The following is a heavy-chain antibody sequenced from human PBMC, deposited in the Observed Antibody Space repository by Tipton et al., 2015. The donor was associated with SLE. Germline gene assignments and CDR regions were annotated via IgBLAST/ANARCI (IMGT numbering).Heavy chain of an antibody. Sequence: SLRLSCAASGFTFDDYAMSWVRQAPGKGLEWVSAISGSGGSTYYADSVKGRFTISRDNSKNTLYLQMNSLRAEDTAVYYCAKVTAMVQGVIRDWGQGTLVTVSS. V-gene: IGHV3-23*01. D-gene: IGHD3-10*01. CDR3: AKVTAMVQGVIRD. CDR2: ISGSGGST. J-gene: IGHJ4*02. CDR1: GFTFDDYA.